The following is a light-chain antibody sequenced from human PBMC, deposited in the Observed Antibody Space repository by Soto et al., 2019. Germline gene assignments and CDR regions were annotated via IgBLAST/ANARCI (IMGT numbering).Light chain of an antibody. CDR2: GAS. J-gene: IGKJ4*01. CDR1: QSVSSSY. Sequence: EIVLTQSPGTLSLSPGERATLSRRASQSVSSSYLAWYQQKPGQAPRLLIYGASSRATGIPDRFSGSGSGTDFTLTISRLEAEDFAVYYCHHYDSSPLTFGGGTKVEIK. V-gene: IGKV3-20*01. CDR3: HHYDSSPLT.